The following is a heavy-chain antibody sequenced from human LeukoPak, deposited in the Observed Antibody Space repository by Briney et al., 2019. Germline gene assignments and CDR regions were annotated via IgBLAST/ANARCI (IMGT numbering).Heavy chain of an antibody. D-gene: IGHD2-2*01. Sequence: GASVKVSCKASGYTFTSYYMHWVRQAPGQGLEWMGIINPSGGSTSYAQKFQGRVTMTRDTSTSTVYMELSSLRSEDTAVYYCARDELYCSSTSCYASYYYYGMDVWGQGTTVTVSS. CDR1: GYTFTSYY. J-gene: IGHJ6*02. CDR2: INPSGGST. CDR3: ARDELYCSSTSCYASYYYYGMDV. V-gene: IGHV1-46*01.